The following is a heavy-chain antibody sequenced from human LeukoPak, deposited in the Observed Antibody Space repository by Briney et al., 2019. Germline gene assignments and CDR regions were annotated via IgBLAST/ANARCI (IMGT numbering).Heavy chain of an antibody. Sequence: GGSLRLSCAASGFTFSRFGMHWVRQAPGKGLEWVAVIRDDGSRAYYADSLKGRFTVSRDNSESTLFLQMNSLRPEDTAVYYRAKKLVPYIGSGYGLAVWGQGTTVTVSS. CDR1: GFTFSRFG. CDR3: AKKLVPYIGSGYGLAV. J-gene: IGHJ6*02. D-gene: IGHD3-10*01. V-gene: IGHV3-30*18. CDR2: IRDDGSRA.